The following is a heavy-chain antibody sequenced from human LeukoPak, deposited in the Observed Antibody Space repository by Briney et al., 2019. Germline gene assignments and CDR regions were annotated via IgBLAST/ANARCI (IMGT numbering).Heavy chain of an antibody. V-gene: IGHV3-30*04. CDR1: GFAFSSYA. CDR2: ILYDGSMK. D-gene: IGHD3-22*01. J-gene: IGHJ5*02. Sequence: TGGSLRLSCAASGFAFSSYAMPWVRQAPGKGLEWVGVILYDGSMKYYADSVKGRFTISRDNSKNTLNLQMNSLRAEDTAVYYCARDLGQYYDTSDNWFDPWGQGTLVTVSS. CDR3: ARDLGQYYDTSDNWFDP.